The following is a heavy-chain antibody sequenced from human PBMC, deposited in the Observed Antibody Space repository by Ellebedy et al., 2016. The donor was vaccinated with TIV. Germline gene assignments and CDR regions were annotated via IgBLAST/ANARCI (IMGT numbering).Heavy chain of an antibody. J-gene: IGHJ6*02. V-gene: IGHV4-4*07. CDR3: ARVRDYGMDV. CDR2: IYTSGST. D-gene: IGHD1-1*01. CDR1: GGSINSYY. Sequence: SETLSLTCTVSGGSINSYYWSWIRQPAGKGLEWIGRIYTSGSTSYNPSLKSRVTMSVDTSKNQFSLQLNSVTPEDTAVYYCARVRDYGMDVWGQGTTVTVSS.